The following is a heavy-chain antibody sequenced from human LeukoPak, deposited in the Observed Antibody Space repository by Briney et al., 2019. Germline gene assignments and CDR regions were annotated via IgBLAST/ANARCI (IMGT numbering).Heavy chain of an antibody. D-gene: IGHD6-19*01. CDR2: IYSGGST. CDR3: ASLNSGWYDC. Sequence: PGGSLGLSCATSGFTFSSYTMNWVRQSPGKGLEWVSVIYSGGSTYYADSVKGRFTISRDNSKNTLYLQMNSLRAEDTAIYYCASLNSGWYDCWGQGTLVTVSS. J-gene: IGHJ5*01. V-gene: IGHV3-53*01. CDR1: GFTFSSYT.